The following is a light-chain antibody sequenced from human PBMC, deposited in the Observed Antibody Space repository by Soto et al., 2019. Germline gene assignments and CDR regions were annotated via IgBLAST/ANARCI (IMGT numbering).Light chain of an antibody. CDR3: QQRRNLIT. J-gene: IGKJ5*01. CDR1: QSVSSF. Sequence: EVVLTQSPATLSLSPGERVTLSCRASQSVSSFLSWYKHKPSQAPRLLIYDASNKATGIPARFSGSGSGTDFTLTISSLEPEDFAIYYCQQRRNLITFGQGTRLEIK. V-gene: IGKV3-11*01. CDR2: DAS.